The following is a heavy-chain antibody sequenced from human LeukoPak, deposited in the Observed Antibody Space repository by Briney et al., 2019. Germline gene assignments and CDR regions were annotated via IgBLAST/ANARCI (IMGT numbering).Heavy chain of an antibody. CDR2: IYYSGST. CDR3: AREGGLQHHFDF. J-gene: IGHJ4*02. D-gene: IGHD4-11*01. Sequence: SETLSLTCTVSGGSISNYYWSWIRQPPGKGLEWIGYIYYSGSTNYNPSLKSRVTISVDTSKNQFSLKLSSVTAADTAVYYCAREGGLQHHFDFWGQGTLVTVSS. CDR1: GGSISNYY. V-gene: IGHV4-59*12.